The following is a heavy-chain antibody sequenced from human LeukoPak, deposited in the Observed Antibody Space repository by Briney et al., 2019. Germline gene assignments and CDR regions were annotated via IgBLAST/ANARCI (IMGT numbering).Heavy chain of an antibody. CDR3: ARPMVRGEYAFDI. V-gene: IGHV3-11*04. CDR2: ISSSGSTI. Sequence: GGSLRLSCAASGFTFSDYYMSWIRQAPGKGLEWVAYISSSGSTIYYADSVKGRFTISRDNAKNSLYLQMNSLRAEDTAVYYCARPMVRGEYAFDIWGQGTMVTVSS. D-gene: IGHD3-10*01. J-gene: IGHJ3*02. CDR1: GFTFSDYY.